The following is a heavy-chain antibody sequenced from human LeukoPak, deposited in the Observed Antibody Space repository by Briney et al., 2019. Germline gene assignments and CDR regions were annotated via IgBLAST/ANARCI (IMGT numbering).Heavy chain of an antibody. J-gene: IGHJ4*02. V-gene: IGHV3-66*01. CDR1: GFTFSSYA. CDR2: IYSGGST. CDR3: ARPYYDGIGYRFDY. Sequence: GGSLRLSCAASGFTFSSYAMSWVRQAPGKGLEWVSVIYSGGSTYYADSVKGRFTISRDNSKNTLYLQMNSLRAEDTAVYYCARPYYDGIGYRFDYWGQGTLVTVSS. D-gene: IGHD3-22*01.